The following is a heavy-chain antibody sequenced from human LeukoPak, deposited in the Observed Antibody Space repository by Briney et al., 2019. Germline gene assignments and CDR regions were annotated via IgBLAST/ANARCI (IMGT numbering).Heavy chain of an antibody. CDR1: GFTFSSCT. D-gene: IGHD3-16*01. V-gene: IGHV3-23*01. CDR2: THNGGGTT. Sequence: PGGSLRLSCTASGFTFSSCTMNWVRQAPGKGLEWVSATHNGGGTTSYADSVKGRFTISRDNSKNTLFLQMNSLRAEDTAVYYCAKDSAFGGEDSWGQGTLVTVSS. J-gene: IGHJ4*02. CDR3: AKDSAFGGEDS.